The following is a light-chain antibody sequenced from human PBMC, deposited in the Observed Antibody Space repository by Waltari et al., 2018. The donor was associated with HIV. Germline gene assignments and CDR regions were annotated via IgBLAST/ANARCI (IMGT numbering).Light chain of an antibody. Sequence: QSALTQPASVSGSPGQSITISCTGTSSDVGTYNLVSWYQQNPGKAPKLLIYEVSERPSGVSNRFSGSKSGNTASLTISGLQAEDEADYYCCSYAGSSTYVFGTGTKVTVL. CDR2: EVS. J-gene: IGLJ1*01. CDR3: CSYAGSSTYV. V-gene: IGLV2-23*02. CDR1: SSDVGTYNL.